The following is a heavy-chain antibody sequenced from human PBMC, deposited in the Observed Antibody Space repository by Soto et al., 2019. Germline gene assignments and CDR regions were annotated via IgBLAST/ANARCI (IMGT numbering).Heavy chain of an antibody. CDR2: TSYRSKWYN. J-gene: IGHJ3*02. CDR1: GDSVSSNSAA. CDR3: ARERGVLSEALDI. D-gene: IGHD3-10*01. Sequence: SQTLSLTCAISGDSVSSNSAAWNWLRQSPSRGLEWLGRTSYRSKWYNDYLISVKSRITINPDTSKNQFSLQLNSVTPEDTAVYYCARERGVLSEALDIWGQGTVVTVSS. V-gene: IGHV6-1*01.